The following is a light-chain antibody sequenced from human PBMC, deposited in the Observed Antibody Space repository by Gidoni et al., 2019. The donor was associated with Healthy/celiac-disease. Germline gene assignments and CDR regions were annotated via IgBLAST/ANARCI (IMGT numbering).Light chain of an antibody. CDR3: AAWDDSLSGLVV. CDR2: RNT. Sequence: QSVLTQPPSASGTPGQRVTISCSGSSSNIGSNYVYWYQQLPGTAPKLLIYRNTQRPSGVPDRFSGSKSGTSASLAISGLRSEDEADYYCAAWDDSLSGLVVFGGGTKLTV. J-gene: IGLJ2*01. CDR1: SSNIGSNY. V-gene: IGLV1-47*01.